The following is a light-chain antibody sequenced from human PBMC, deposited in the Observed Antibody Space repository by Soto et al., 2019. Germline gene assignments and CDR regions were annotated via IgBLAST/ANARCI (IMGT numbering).Light chain of an antibody. V-gene: IGKV3-20*01. CDR1: QSVSSNY. Sequence: EIVLTQSPGTLSLSPGEGGTLSCRASQSVSSNYLAWYQHKPGQAPRLLIYGASSRATGIPDRFSGSGSGTDFTLTISRLEPEEFALYYCQQYGGSLLTFGGGTKVEIK. CDR3: QQYGGSLLT. CDR2: GAS. J-gene: IGKJ4*01.